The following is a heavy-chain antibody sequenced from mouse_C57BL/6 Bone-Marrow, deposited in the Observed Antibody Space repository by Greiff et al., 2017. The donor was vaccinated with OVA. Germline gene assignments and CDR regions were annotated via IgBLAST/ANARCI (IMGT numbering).Heavy chain of an antibody. Sequence: VQLQQSGAELVRPGASVTLSCKASGYTFTDYEMHWVKQTPVHGLEWIGAIDPETGGTAYNQKFKGKAILTADKSSSTAYIELRSLTSEDSAVDYCTSLGVGVYFDYWGQGTTLTVSS. V-gene: IGHV1-15*01. CDR3: TSLGVGVYFDY. J-gene: IGHJ2*01. D-gene: IGHD1-1*02. CDR2: IDPETGGT. CDR1: GYTFTDYE.